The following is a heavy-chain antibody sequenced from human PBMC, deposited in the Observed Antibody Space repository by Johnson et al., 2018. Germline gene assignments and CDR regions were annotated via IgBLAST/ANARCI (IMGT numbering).Heavy chain of an antibody. D-gene: IGHD3-22*01. V-gene: IGHV3-7*01. CDR3: ARDGYYDSSGYYNDAFAA. CDR1: GFHFSNYW. J-gene: IGHJ3*01. Sequence: VQLGEAGGGLVQPGGSLRLSCAASGFHFSNYWMTWVRQAPGKGLEWVANIKQEGNEKYYVDSVRGRFTISRDNAKNSLSLQMNSLRAEDTAVYYWARDGYYDSSGYYNDAFAAWGQGTMVTVSS. CDR2: IKQEGNEK.